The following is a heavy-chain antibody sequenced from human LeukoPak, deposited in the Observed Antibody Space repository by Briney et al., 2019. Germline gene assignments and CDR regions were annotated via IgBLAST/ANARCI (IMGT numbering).Heavy chain of an antibody. J-gene: IGHJ4*02. D-gene: IGHD4-17*01. Sequence: SETLSLTCTVSGGSISSYYWSWIRQPPGKGLEWIGRIYRSGSTNYNPSLKSRVTMSVDTSKNQFSLKLNSVTAADTAVYYCAREYGDFDYWGQGTLVTVSS. CDR3: AREYGDFDY. CDR1: GGSISSYY. V-gene: IGHV4-4*07. CDR2: IYRSGST.